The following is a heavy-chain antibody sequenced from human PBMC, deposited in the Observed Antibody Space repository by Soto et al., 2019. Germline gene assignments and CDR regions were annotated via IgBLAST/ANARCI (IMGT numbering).Heavy chain of an antibody. CDR1: GFTFSSYA. J-gene: IGHJ4*02. V-gene: IGHV3-23*01. CDR2: ISGSGGST. Sequence: PGGSLRLSCAASGFTFSSYAMSWVRQAPGKGLEWVSAISGSGGSTYYADSVKGRFTISRDNSKNTLYLQMNSLRAEDTAVYYCAKDQFLGATPTSDFDYWGQGTLVTVSS. D-gene: IGHD5-12*01. CDR3: AKDQFLGATPTSDFDY.